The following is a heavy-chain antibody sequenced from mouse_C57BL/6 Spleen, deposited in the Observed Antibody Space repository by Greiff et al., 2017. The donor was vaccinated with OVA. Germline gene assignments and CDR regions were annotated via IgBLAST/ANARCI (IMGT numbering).Heavy chain of an antibody. CDR2: IDPETGGT. J-gene: IGHJ4*01. V-gene: IGHV1-15*01. D-gene: IGHD1-1*01. Sequence: VQLQQSGAELVRPGASVTLSCKASGYTFTDYEMHWVKQTPVHGLEWIGAIDPETGGTAYNQKFKGKAILTADKSSSTAYMELRSLTSEDSAVYYCTRLPSPYGSSYGDAMDYWGQGTSVTVSS. CDR3: TRLPSPYGSSYGDAMDY. CDR1: GYTFTDYE.